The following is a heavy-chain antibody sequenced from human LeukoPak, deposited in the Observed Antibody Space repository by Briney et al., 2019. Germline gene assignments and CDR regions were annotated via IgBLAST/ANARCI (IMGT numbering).Heavy chain of an antibody. CDR1: GGSIGSSSYY. D-gene: IGHD6-6*01. J-gene: IGHJ4*02. Sequence: PSETLSLTCTVSGGSIGSSSYYWGWIRQPPGKGLEWIGSIHYSGSTYYNPSLKSRVTISVDTSKNQFSLKLSSVTAADTAVFYCARAIAARPFAYYHFDYWGQGTLVTVSS. V-gene: IGHV4-39*01. CDR3: ARAIAARPFAYYHFDY. CDR2: IHYSGST.